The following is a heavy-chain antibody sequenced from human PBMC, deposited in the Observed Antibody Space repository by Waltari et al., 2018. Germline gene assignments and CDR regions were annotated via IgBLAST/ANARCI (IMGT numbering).Heavy chain of an antibody. D-gene: IGHD3-10*01. V-gene: IGHV4-38-2*02. CDR2: IYHSGST. J-gene: IGHJ4*02. Sequence: QVQLQESGPGLVKPSETLSLTCAVSGYSISSGYYWGWIRQPPGKGLEWIGSIYHSGSTYYNPSLKSRVTRSVDTSKSQFSLKLSSVTAADTAVYYCARDTPVGGSGSYYSRSRPELFDYWGQGTLVTVSS. CDR1: GYSISSGYY. CDR3: ARDTPVGGSGSYYSRSRPELFDY.